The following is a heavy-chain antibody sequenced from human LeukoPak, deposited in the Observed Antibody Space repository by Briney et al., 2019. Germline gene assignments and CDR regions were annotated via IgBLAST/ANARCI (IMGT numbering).Heavy chain of an antibody. D-gene: IGHD5-24*01. V-gene: IGHV1-69*04. CDR1: GGTFSSYA. CDR2: IIPILGIA. J-gene: IGHJ4*02. CDR3: ARGRRDGYNRDDY. Sequence: SVKVSCKASGGTFSSYAISWVRQAPGQGLEWMGRIIPILGIANYAQKFQGRVTITSDKSTSTAYMELSSLRSEDTAVYYCARGRRDGYNRDDYWGQGTLVTVSS.